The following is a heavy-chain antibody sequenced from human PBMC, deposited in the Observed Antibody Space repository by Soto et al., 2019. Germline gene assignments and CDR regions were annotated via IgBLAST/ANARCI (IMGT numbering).Heavy chain of an antibody. V-gene: IGHV3-15*01. J-gene: IGHJ4*02. D-gene: IGHD3-22*01. CDR3: TTFYYDNEDY. Sequence: EVRLVESRGGLVKPGGSLRLSCTASGFTFNDAWMTWIRQAPGKGLEWVGRINSHTDGGTTDYAAPVKGRFIISRDDSKSTFYLQMNSLKTEDTAVYYCTTFYYDNEDYWGQGTLVTVSS. CDR1: GFTFNDAW. CDR2: INSHTDGGTT.